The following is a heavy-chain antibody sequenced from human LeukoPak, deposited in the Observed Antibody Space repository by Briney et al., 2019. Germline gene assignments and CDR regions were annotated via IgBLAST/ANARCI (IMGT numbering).Heavy chain of an antibody. CDR2: ISGSGGST. CDR1: GFTFSSYA. J-gene: IGHJ4*02. D-gene: IGHD3-22*01. Sequence: GGSLRLSCAASGFTFSSYAMSWVRQAPGKGLEWVSGISGSGGSTYYADSVKGRFTISRDNSKNTLYLQMNSLRAEDTAVYYCAKGVDYYDSSGPFDYWGQGTLVSVSS. V-gene: IGHV3-23*01. CDR3: AKGVDYYDSSGPFDY.